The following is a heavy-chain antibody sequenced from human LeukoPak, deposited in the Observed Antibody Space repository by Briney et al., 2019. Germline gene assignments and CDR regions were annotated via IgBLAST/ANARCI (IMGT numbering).Heavy chain of an antibody. CDR2: IWYDGSKK. CDR1: GFTFSSNG. V-gene: IGHV3-33*01. D-gene: IGHD1-26*01. J-gene: IGHJ4*02. CDR3: ARLIGSSLDY. Sequence: PGGSLRLSCAASGFTFSSNGMEWVRQAPGKGLEWVALIWYDGSKKYYADSVKGRSTISRDNSKNMLYLQMNSLRDEDTAVYYCARLIGSSLDYWGQGTLVTVSS.